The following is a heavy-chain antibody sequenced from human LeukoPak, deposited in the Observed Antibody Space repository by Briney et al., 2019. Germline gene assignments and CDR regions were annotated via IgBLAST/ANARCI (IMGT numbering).Heavy chain of an antibody. V-gene: IGHV3-7*01. CDR2: IKQDGSEK. CDR1: GFTFSSYW. D-gene: IGHD3-10*01. J-gene: IGHJ4*02. Sequence: GGSLRLSCAASGFTFSSYWMSWVRQAPGKGLEWVANIKQDGSEKYYVDSVKGRFTISRDNAKNSLYLQMNSLRAEDTAVYYCARDHYYGSGSYYGSNFFDYWGQGTLVTVSS. CDR3: ARDHYYGSGSYYGSNFFDY.